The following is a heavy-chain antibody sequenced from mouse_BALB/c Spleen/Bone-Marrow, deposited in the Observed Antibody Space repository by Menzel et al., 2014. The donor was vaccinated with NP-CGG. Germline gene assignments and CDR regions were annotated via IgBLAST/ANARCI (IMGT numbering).Heavy chain of an antibody. J-gene: IGHJ3*01. D-gene: IGHD2-2*01. CDR3: ASYYGYDGGFAY. V-gene: IGHV1-69*02. CDR2: IDPSDSYT. Sequence: VQLQQSGAELVKPGASVKLSCKASGYTFXSYWMHWVKQRPGQGLEWIGEIDPSDSYTNYNQKFKGKATLTVDKSSSTAYMQLSSLTSEDSAVYYCASYYGYDGGFAYWGQGTLVTVSA. CDR1: GYTFXSYW.